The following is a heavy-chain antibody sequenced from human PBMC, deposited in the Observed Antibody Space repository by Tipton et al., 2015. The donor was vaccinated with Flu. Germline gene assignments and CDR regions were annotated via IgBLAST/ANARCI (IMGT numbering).Heavy chain of an antibody. D-gene: IGHD4-11*01. Sequence: TLSLTCTVFGVSISRSSYYWAWIRQSPGKGLEWIGSIYYSGSTYYNPSLRSRVTISVDTSRDQFSLNMKSVTAADMAVYYCARRDYSNYVSEPKNWFDSWGQGTQVTVSS. CDR2: IYYSGST. CDR1: GVSISRSSYY. V-gene: IGHV4-39*01. CDR3: ARRDYSNYVSEPKNWFDS. J-gene: IGHJ5*01.